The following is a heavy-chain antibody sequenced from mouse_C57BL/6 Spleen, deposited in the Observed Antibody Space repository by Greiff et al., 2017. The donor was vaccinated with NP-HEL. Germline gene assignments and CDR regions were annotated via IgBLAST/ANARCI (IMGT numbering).Heavy chain of an antibody. J-gene: IGHJ4*01. CDR1: GYTFTSYW. D-gene: IGHD1-1*01. Sequence: VQLQQPGAELVKPGASVKMSCKASGYTFTSYWITWVKQRPGQGLEWIGDIYPGSGSTNYNEKFKSKATLTVDTSSSTAYMQLSSLTSEDSAVYYCNHYYGSSPYYYAMDYWGQGTSVTVSS. V-gene: IGHV1-55*01. CDR2: IYPGSGST. CDR3: NHYYGSSPYYYAMDY.